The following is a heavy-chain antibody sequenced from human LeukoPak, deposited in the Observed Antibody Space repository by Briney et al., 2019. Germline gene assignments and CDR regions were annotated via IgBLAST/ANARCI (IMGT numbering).Heavy chain of an antibody. D-gene: IGHD3-10*01. J-gene: IGHJ3*02. CDR2: INPHTGGT. V-gene: IGHV1-2*02. CDR3: ARRSSTHAFDI. Sequence: ASVNVSCKASGYTFTCYHLYWVRQAPGQGLEWLAWINPHTGGTMYAQKFQGRVTMTRDTSITTAYMDLKSLTSDDTAIYYCARRSSTHAFDIGGQGTMLTVSP. CDR1: GYTFTCYH.